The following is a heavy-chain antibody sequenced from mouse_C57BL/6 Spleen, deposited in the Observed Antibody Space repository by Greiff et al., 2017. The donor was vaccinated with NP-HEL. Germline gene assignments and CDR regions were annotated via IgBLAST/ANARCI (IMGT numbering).Heavy chain of an antibody. V-gene: IGHV1-82*01. J-gene: IGHJ3*01. CDR3: AREERFAY. CDR1: GYAFSSSW. CDR2: IYPGDGDT. Sequence: VQLQQSGPELVKPGASVKISCKASGYAFSSSWMNWVKQRPGKGLEWIGRIYPGDGDTNYNGKFNGKATLTADKSSSTAYMQLSSLTSEDSAVYFCAREERFAYWGQGTLVTVSA.